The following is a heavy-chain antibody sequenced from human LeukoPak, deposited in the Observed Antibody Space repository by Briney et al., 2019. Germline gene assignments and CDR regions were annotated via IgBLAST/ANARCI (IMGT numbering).Heavy chain of an antibody. CDR2: IYYNGHT. Sequence: SETLSLTCTVSAGSISSSYWSWIRQPPGKGLESIGYIYYNGHTNYNPSLKSRVTISVDTSKNQFSLKLSSVTAADTAVYYCATILPVNYYMDVWGRGTTVTASS. D-gene: IGHD2-21*01. CDR3: ATILPVNYYMDV. V-gene: IGHV4-59*01. J-gene: IGHJ6*03. CDR1: AGSISSSY.